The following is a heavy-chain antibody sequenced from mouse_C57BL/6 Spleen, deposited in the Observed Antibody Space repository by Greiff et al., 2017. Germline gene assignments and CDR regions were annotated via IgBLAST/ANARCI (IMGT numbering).Heavy chain of an antibody. D-gene: IGHD2-1*01. CDR1: GFTFSDYY. CDR2: INYDGSST. Sequence: EVMLVESEGGLVQPGSSMKLSCTASGFTFSDYYMAWVRQVPEKGLEWVANINYDGSSTYYLDSLKSRFIISRDNAKNILYLQMSSLKSEDTATXYCARGGNYVPFDYWGQGTTLTVSS. J-gene: IGHJ2*01. CDR3: ARGGNYVPFDY. V-gene: IGHV5-16*01.